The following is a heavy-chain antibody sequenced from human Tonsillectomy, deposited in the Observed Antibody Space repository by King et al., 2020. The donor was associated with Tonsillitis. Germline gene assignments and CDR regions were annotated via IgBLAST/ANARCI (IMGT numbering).Heavy chain of an antibody. V-gene: IGHV3-49*03. D-gene: IGHD3-10*01. Sequence: VQLVESGGGLVQPGRSLRLSCTASGFTFGDYAMSWFRQAPGKGLEWVGFIRSKAYGGTAEYAASVKGRFTISRDDSKSIAYLQMNSLKTEDTAVYYCTRARYTSEIYGLFYHYYGMDVWGQGTTVTVSS. CDR3: TRARYTSEIYGLFYHYYGMDV. CDR2: IRSKAYGGTA. J-gene: IGHJ6*02. CDR1: GFTFGDYA.